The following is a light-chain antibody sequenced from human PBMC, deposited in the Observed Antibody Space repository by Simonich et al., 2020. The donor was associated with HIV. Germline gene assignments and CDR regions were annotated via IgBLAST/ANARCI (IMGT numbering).Light chain of an antibody. J-gene: IGKJ4*01. CDR1: QSVSTN. Sequence: EIAMTQSQATLSVSPGERATLSCRAIQSVSTNLAWYPQKPGQAPRLLIYGASTRATGIPARFSGSGSGTDFTLTISRLEPEDFAVYYCQQYGSSPLTFGGGTKVEIK. CDR3: QQYGSSPLT. V-gene: IGKV3-15*01. CDR2: GAS.